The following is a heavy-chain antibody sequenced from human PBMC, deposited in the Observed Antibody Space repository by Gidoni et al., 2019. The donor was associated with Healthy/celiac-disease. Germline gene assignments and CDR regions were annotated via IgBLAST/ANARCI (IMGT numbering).Heavy chain of an antibody. CDR2: ISGSGGST. Sequence: VQLLESGGGLVQPGGSLRLSCAASGFTFSSYSMSWVRQAPGKGLEWVSAISGSGGSTYYADSVKGRFTISRDNSKNTLYLQMNSLRAEDTAVYYCAKASEYCSSTSCYYYFDYWGQGTLVTVSS. CDR3: AKASEYCSSTSCYYYFDY. CDR1: GFTFSSYS. J-gene: IGHJ4*02. D-gene: IGHD2-2*01. V-gene: IGHV3-23*01.